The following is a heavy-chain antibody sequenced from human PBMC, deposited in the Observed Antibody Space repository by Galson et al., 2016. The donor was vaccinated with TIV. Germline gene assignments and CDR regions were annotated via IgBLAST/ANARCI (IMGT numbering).Heavy chain of an antibody. CDR1: GFTFGSHW. J-gene: IGHJ3*02. CDR3: VREVLVGPGVKMGMRAFDI. Sequence: SLRLSCAASGFTFGSHWMHWVRQVPGKGLVWVSRIRTDGTTTAYADSVKGRFTISRDNAKNTLYLQMNSLRDDYTAVYHCVREVLVGPGVKMGMRAFDIWGRGTTVTVSS. CDR2: IRTDGTTT. V-gene: IGHV3-74*01. D-gene: IGHD2-15*01.